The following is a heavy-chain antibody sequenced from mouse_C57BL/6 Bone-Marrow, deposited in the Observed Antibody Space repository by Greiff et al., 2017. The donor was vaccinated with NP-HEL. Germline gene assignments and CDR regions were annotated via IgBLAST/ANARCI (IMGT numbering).Heavy chain of an antibody. V-gene: IGHV5-4*01. CDR2: ISDGGSYT. D-gene: IGHD1-1*01. CDR3: ARQYYGSSYGYWYFDV. CDR1: GFTFSSYA. Sequence: EVQVVESGGGLVKPGGSLKLSCAASGFTFSSYAMSWVRQTPEKRLEWVATISDGGSYTYYPDNVKGRFTISRDNAKNNLYLQMSHLKSEDTAMYYCARQYYGSSYGYWYFDVWGTGTTVTVSS. J-gene: IGHJ1*03.